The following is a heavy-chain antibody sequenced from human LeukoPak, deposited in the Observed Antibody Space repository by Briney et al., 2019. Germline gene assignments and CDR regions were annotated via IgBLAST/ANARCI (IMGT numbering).Heavy chain of an antibody. D-gene: IGHD3-10*01. CDR1: GFAFSTYG. J-gene: IGHJ4*02. Sequence: PGGSLRLSCAASGFAFSTYGMHWVRQAPGKGLEWVAVTKSDGSKKDYADCVKGRFTISRDNSNNTLFLQMNSLRAEDTAVYYCAKKSPGTYYAPPVYWGQGTLVTVSS. CDR3: AKKSPGTYYAPPVY. V-gene: IGHV3-30*02. CDR2: TKSDGSKK.